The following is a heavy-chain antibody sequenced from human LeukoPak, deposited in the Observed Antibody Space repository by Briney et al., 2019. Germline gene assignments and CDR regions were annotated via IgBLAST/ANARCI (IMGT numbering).Heavy chain of an antibody. CDR1: GYTFTSYY. J-gene: IGHJ4*02. Sequence: ASVTVSCKASGYTFTSYYVHWVRQAPGQRPEWMGWINAYNGNTKYSQKFQDRVTITRDTSASTAYMELTNLTSEDTAVYYCARGPRAAADDYWGQGSLVTVSS. CDR2: INAYNGNT. V-gene: IGHV1-3*01. CDR3: ARGPRAAADDY. D-gene: IGHD6-13*01.